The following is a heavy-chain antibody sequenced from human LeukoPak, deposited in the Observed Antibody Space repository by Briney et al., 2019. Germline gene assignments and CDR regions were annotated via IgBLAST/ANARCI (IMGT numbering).Heavy chain of an antibody. CDR1: GFTFSSYG. CDR3: ARDGGDFDY. CDR2: ISYDGSNK. Sequence: GRSLRLSCAASGFTFSSYGMHWVRQAPGKGLEWVAVISYDGSNKYYADSVKGRFTISRDNAKNSLYLQMNSLRVEDTAVYYCARDGGDFDYWGQGTLVTVSS. V-gene: IGHV3-30*03. J-gene: IGHJ4*02. D-gene: IGHD2-15*01.